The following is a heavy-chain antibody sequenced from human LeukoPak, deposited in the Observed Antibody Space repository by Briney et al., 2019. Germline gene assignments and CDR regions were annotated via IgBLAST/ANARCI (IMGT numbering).Heavy chain of an antibody. V-gene: IGHV3-7*01. CDR2: IKTDGSEK. D-gene: IGHD3-22*01. J-gene: IGHJ1*01. Sequence: GSLRLSCAASGFTFSDAWMRWVRQAPGKGLQWVANIKTDGSEKYYVDSVKGRFTISRDNAKNSLYLQMNSLRAEDTAVYYCATYSSLNRREFQYWGQGTLLTVSS. CDR1: GFTFSDAW. CDR3: ATYSSLNRREFQY.